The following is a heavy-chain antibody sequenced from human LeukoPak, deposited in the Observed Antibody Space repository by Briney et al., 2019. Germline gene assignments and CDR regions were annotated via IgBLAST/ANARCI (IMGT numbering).Heavy chain of an antibody. CDR1: GYTFTGYA. D-gene: IGHD2-21*02. V-gene: IGHV1-3*04. CDR3: ARNTETAIPLPYYFDY. CDR2: INTGNGNT. Sequence: ASVKVSCKASGYTFTGYAMHWVRQAPGQRLECMGWINTGNGNTKYSRKFQGRVTITRDTSASTAYMDLSSLRSEDTAVYYCARNTETAIPLPYYFDYWGQGTLVTASS. J-gene: IGHJ4*02.